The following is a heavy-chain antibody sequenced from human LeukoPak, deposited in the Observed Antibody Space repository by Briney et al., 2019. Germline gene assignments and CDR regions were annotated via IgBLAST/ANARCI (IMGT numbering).Heavy chain of an antibody. CDR2: IYYSGST. CDR1: GGSISSSSYY. D-gene: IGHD3-3*01. J-gene: IGHJ4*02. V-gene: IGHV4-39*01. Sequence: PSETLSLTCTVSGGSISSSSYYWGWIRQPPGKWLEWIGSIYYSGSTYYNPSLKSRVTISVDTSKNQFSLKLSSVTAADTAVYYCARRGGDFWSGYFDYWGQGTLVTVSS. CDR3: ARRGGDFWSGYFDY.